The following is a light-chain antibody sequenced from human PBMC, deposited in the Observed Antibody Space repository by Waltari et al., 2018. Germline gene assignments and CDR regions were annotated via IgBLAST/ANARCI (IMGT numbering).Light chain of an antibody. Sequence: EIVLTQSPATLSLSPGERATLSCRASQSVSSYLAWYQQKPGQAPRLLIYDATNGATGIPARFSGSGSGTDFTLTISSLEPEDFAVYYCQQRSNWVWTFGQGTKVEIK. CDR3: QQRSNWVWT. CDR2: DAT. J-gene: IGKJ1*01. V-gene: IGKV3-11*01. CDR1: QSVSSY.